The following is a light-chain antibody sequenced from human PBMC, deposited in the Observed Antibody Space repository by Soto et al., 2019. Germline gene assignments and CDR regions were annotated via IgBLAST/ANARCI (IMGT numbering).Light chain of an antibody. CDR2: AAS. CDR1: QSISSY. J-gene: IGKJ4*01. CDR3: QHSYNTPLT. Sequence: IRRSTCAFSLSASVGDTVAITCRASQSISSYLTWYQQKPGKAPKLLIYAASSLQTGVPSRFSGSGSGTDFTLTISSLQPEDFATYYCQHSYNTPLTFGGGTKVDIK. V-gene: IGKV1-39*01.